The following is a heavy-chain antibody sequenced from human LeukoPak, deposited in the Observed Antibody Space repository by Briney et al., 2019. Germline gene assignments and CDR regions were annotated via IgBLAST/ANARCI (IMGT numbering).Heavy chain of an antibody. CDR3: ARGETMDV. V-gene: IGHV3-7*01. CDR1: GFSFKTYG. Sequence: QPGGSLRLSCAASGFSFKTYGMHWVCQAPGKGLEWVANINEDGSEKHYVGSVRGRFTISRDNADNSLHLQMNSLRPEDMAVYYCARGETMDVWGKGTTVTVSS. CDR2: INEDGSEK. J-gene: IGHJ6*03. D-gene: IGHD5-24*01.